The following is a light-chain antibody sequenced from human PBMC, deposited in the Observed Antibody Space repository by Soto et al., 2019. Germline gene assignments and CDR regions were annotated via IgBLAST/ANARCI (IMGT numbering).Light chain of an antibody. CDR3: QQYRSLIT. CDR2: GAS. V-gene: IGKV3-20*01. CDR1: QSVSSSY. J-gene: IGKJ5*01. Sequence: EIVLTQSPGTVSLSPGERAALSCRASQSVSSSYLAWYKQKPGQAPSLLIHGASTRAPGFPDRFSGSGSGTDFTLTIKRLEPEDSAVYYCQQYRSLITFGQGTRLEIK.